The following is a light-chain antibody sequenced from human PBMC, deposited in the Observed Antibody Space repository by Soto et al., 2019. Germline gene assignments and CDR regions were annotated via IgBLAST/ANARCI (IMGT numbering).Light chain of an antibody. Sequence: QPVLTQPPSVSEAPRQRVTISCSGSSSNIGNNAVNWYQQLPGKAPKLLIYYDDLLPSGVSDRFSGSKSGTSASLAISGLQSEDEADYYWAAWDDSLNGVVFGGGTKLTVL. CDR1: SSNIGNNA. J-gene: IGLJ2*01. V-gene: IGLV1-36*01. CDR3: AAWDDSLNGVV. CDR2: YDD.